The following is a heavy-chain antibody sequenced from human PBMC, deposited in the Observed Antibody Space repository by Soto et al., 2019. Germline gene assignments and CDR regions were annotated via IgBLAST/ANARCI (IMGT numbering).Heavy chain of an antibody. CDR1: GASIAGGSYY. CDR3: VRDQYSGYDFAL. V-gene: IGHV4-30-4*01. Sequence: SETLSLTCSVSGASIAGGSYYWSWVRQPPGKGLEWIGYIPSRGRPFYNPSLTSRGTISADSSKNQLSLQLTSVTAADTTVYYCVRDQYSGYDFALWGQGNLVTVSS. CDR2: IPSRGRP. D-gene: IGHD5-12*01. J-gene: IGHJ5*02.